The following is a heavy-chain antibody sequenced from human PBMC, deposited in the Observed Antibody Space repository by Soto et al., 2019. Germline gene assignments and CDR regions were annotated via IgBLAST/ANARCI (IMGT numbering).Heavy chain of an antibody. CDR1: GGSISGGGYY. J-gene: IGHJ6*02. CDR2: IYYSGST. V-gene: IGHV4-39*01. Sequence: PSETLSLTCTVSGGSISGGGYYWGWIRQPPGKGLEWIGSIYYSGSTYYNPSLKSRVTISVDTSKNQFSLKLSSVTAADTAVYYCARPHGYCSGGSCPRHESPSEKTGYYGMDVWGQGTTVTVSS. CDR3: ARPHGYCSGGSCPRHESPSEKTGYYGMDV. D-gene: IGHD2-15*01.